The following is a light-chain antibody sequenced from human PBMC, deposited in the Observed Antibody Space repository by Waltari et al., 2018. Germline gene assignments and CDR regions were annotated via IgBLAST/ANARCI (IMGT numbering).Light chain of an antibody. CDR3: QQYDNLPYT. J-gene: IGKJ2*01. CDR1: QDISNY. Sequence: DIQMTQSPSSLSASVGDRVTITCQASQDISNYLNWYQQKPGKAPKLLIYDASNLETGVPSRFSGSGSGTDFTFTISSLQPEDIATYYCQQYDNLPYTLGQGTKLEIK. CDR2: DAS. V-gene: IGKV1-33*01.